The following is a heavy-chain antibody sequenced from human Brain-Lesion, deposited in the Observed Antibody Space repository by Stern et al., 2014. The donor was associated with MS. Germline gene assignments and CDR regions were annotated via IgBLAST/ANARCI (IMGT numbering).Heavy chain of an antibody. D-gene: IGHD3-22*01. Sequence: QVQLQESGPGLVKPSQTLSLTCTVSGTSISSGDHYWSWIRQPPGKGLEWIGYIYYIGTTFYHPSLKSRLTMSVATSNNPFSLKLTSVTAADAAVYFCAGVFLGGDRSAYYGWFDPWGQGTLVTVSS. CDR2: IYYIGTT. V-gene: IGHV4-30-4*01. CDR3: AGVFLGGDRSAYYGWFDP. CDR1: GTSISSGDHY. J-gene: IGHJ5*02.